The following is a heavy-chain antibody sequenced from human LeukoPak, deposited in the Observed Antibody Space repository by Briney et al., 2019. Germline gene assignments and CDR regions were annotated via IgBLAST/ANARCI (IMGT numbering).Heavy chain of an antibody. Sequence: GGSLRLSCAAPGFTFSDYYMSWIRQAPGKGLEWVSYISSSGSTIYYADSVKGRFTISRDNAKNSLYLQMNSLRAEDTAVYYCARGVYYDILTGYYNWDYFDYWGQGTLVTVSS. J-gene: IGHJ4*02. CDR1: GFTFSDYY. V-gene: IGHV3-11*04. CDR3: ARGVYYDILTGYYNWDYFDY. CDR2: ISSSGSTI. D-gene: IGHD3-9*01.